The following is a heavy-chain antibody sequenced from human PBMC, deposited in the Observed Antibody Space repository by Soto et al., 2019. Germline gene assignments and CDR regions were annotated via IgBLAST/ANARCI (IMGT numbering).Heavy chain of an antibody. CDR1: GGSISNYF. D-gene: IGHD3-3*01. V-gene: IGHV4-4*07. Sequence: SETLSLTCTVSGGSISNYFCNWIRQPAGKGLEWIGRIDNSGSTNYNSSLNSRITMSEDTSRNQFSLKLNSVTAADTAVYYCARGGQDFWSGPFDYWGQGALVTVSS. CDR3: ARGGQDFWSGPFDY. CDR2: IDNSGST. J-gene: IGHJ4*02.